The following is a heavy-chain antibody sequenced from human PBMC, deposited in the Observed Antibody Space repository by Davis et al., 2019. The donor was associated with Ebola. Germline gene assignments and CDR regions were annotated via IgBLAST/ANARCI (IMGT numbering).Heavy chain of an antibody. CDR2: IYYSGST. CDR1: GGSISSSSYY. Sequence: MPGGSLRLSCTVSGGSISSSSYYWGWIRQPPGKGLEWIGSIYYSGSTNYNPSLKSRVTISVDTSKNQFSLKLSSVTAADTAVYYCARDWRRMGSYYYYYGMDVWGQGTTVTVSS. J-gene: IGHJ6*02. CDR3: ARDWRRMGSYYYYYGMDV. V-gene: IGHV4-39*07. D-gene: IGHD3-3*01.